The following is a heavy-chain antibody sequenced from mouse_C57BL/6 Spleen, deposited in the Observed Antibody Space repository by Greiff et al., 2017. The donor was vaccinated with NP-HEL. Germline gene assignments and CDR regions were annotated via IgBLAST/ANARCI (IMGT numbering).Heavy chain of an antibody. CDR3: ARDTDYDYWYFDV. V-gene: IGHV5-4*01. CDR1: GFTFSSYA. Sequence: EVMLVESGGGLVKPGGSLKLSCAASGFTFSSYAMSWVRQTPEKRLEWVATISDGGSYTYYPDNVKGRFTISRDNAKNNLYLQMSHLKSEDTAMYYCARDTDYDYWYFDVWGTGTTVTVSS. CDR2: ISDGGSYT. D-gene: IGHD2-4*01. J-gene: IGHJ1*03.